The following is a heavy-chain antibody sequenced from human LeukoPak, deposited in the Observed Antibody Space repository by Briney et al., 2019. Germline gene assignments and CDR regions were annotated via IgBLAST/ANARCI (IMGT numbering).Heavy chain of an antibody. CDR1: GLTFSSYA. Sequence: GGSLRLSCAASGLTFSSYAMSWVRQAPGKGLEWVSAISGGGGSTYYADSVKGRFTISRDNSKNTLYLQMNSLRAEDTAVYYCAKDPGKGMIVVVITPFDYWGQGTLVTVSS. J-gene: IGHJ4*02. CDR3: AKDPGKGMIVVVITPFDY. D-gene: IGHD3-22*01. CDR2: ISGGGGST. V-gene: IGHV3-23*01.